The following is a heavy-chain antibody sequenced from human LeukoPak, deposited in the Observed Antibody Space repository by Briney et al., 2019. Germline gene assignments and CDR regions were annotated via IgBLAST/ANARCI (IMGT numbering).Heavy chain of an antibody. Sequence: ASVKVSCKASGYTFTGYYMDWVRQAPGQGLEWMGWINPNSGGTNYAQKFQGRVTMTRDTSISTAYMELSRLRSDDTAVYYCVSIGVVIIPDAFDIWGQGTMVTVSS. CDR3: VSIGVVIIPDAFDI. V-gene: IGHV1-2*02. D-gene: IGHD3-3*01. CDR1: GYTFTGYY. J-gene: IGHJ3*02. CDR2: INPNSGGT.